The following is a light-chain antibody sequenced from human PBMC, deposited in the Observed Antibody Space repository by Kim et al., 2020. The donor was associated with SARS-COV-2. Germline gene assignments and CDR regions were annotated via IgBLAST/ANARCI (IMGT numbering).Light chain of an antibody. CDR2: AAS. J-gene: IGKJ2*03. Sequence: SASFGDRVTITCQASQSINSYLNWYQQKPGKAPKFLMYAASSLQSGVPSMFSGSGHGTYFTLTIRGLQPEDFATYYCQQSYSPPYSFGQGTKLEI. CDR1: QSINSY. V-gene: IGKV1-39*01. CDR3: QQSYSPPYS.